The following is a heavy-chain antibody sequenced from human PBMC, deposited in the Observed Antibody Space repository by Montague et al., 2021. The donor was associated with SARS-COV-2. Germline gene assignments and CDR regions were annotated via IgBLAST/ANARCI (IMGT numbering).Heavy chain of an antibody. V-gene: IGHV4-39*01. J-gene: IGHJ6*02. CDR3: ARHERFDYYYGMDV. D-gene: IGHD3-10*01. CDR1: GGSITSSAYF. CDR2: IYYSGNT. Sequence: SETLSLTCTVSGGSITSSAYFWSWIRQSPGKGLEWIGTIYYSGNTYSNPSLKSRLTISMDTSKSQVSLKMSSVTATDTAVSYCARHERFDYYYGMDVWGRGTTVTVSS.